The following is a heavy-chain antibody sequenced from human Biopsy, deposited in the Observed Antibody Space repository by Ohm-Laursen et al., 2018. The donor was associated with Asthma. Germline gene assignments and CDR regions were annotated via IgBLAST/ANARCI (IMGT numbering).Heavy chain of an antibody. V-gene: IGHV4-59*01. D-gene: IGHD3-22*01. CDR2: IYYSGST. J-gene: IGHJ5*02. CDR3: ARGRITMIGGWFDP. Sequence: SETLSLTCTVSGGSISSYYWSWIRQPPGKGLEWIGYIYYSGSTNYNPSLKSRVTISVDTSKNQFSLKLSSVTAADTAVYYCARGRITMIGGWFDPWGQGTLVHVSS. CDR1: GGSISSYY.